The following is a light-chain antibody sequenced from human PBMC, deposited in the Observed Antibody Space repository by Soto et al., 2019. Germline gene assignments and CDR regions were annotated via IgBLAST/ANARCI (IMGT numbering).Light chain of an antibody. CDR1: QGVSTN. CDR3: QQFNKGPRT. CDR2: GAY. V-gene: IGKV3-15*01. Sequence: EIGRIQTPGTLAVSAKRIATVCGSTIQGVSTNLAWYQLRPGQAPRLIISGAYTRATGITARFSGSGSGTEFTLTLRSLQSEDFAIYYCQQFNKGPRTFGQGTKVDIK. J-gene: IGKJ1*01.